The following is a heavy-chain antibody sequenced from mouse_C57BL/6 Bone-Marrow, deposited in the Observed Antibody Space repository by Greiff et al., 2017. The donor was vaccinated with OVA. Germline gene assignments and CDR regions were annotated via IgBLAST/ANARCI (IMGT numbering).Heavy chain of an antibody. J-gene: IGHJ1*03. CDR3: AFYCGSGYKYFDV. Sequence: VQLQQSGPELVKPGASVKISCKASGYSFTDYNMNWVKQSHGKSLEWIGVINPNYGTTSYNQKFKGKATLTVDQSSSTAYMQLNSLTSEDSAVYYFAFYCGSGYKYFDVWGTGTTVTVSS. CDR1: GYSFTDYN. D-gene: IGHD1-1*01. CDR2: INPNYGTT. V-gene: IGHV1-39*01.